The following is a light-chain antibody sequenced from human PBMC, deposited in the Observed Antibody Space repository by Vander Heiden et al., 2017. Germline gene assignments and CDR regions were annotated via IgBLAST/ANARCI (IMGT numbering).Light chain of an antibody. CDR1: QSVSSSY. V-gene: IGKV3-20*01. Sequence: EMLLTRSPGTLCFAPGERASLSCRAGQSVSSSYLAWYQQKPGQAPRLLIYGASSRATGIPDRFSGSGSGTDFTLTISRLEPEDFAVYYCQQYGSSPTFGQGTKLEIK. J-gene: IGKJ2*01. CDR2: GAS. CDR3: QQYGSSPT.